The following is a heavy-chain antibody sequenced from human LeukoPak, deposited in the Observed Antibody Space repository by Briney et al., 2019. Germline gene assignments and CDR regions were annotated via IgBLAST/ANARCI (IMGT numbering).Heavy chain of an antibody. J-gene: IGHJ4*02. CDR1: GGSISSGGYY. D-gene: IGHD3-10*01. V-gene: IGHV4-61*02. CDR3: ARDQTYSGSGIYTYFDY. Sequence: SQTLSLTCTVSGGSISSGGYYWSWIRQPAGKGLEYLGRIYSTGSTNYNPSLRSRVTISVDTSKNHFSLKLSPVTAADTAVYYCARDQTYSGSGIYTYFDYWGQGILVTVSS. CDR2: IYSTGST.